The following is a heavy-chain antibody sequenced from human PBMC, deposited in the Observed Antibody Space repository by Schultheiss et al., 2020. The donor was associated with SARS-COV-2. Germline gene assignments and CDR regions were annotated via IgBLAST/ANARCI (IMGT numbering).Heavy chain of an antibody. J-gene: IGHJ1*01. D-gene: IGHD3-16*01. CDR1: GGSISSGGYY. CDR2: IYYSGST. V-gene: IGHV4-31*03. Sequence: TLSLTCTVSGGSISSGGYYWSWIRQHPGKGLEWIGYIYYSGSTYYNPSLKSRVTISVDTSKNQFSLKLSSVTAADTAVYYCARSLIRSEYFQHWGQGTLVTVSS. CDR3: ARSLIRSEYFQH.